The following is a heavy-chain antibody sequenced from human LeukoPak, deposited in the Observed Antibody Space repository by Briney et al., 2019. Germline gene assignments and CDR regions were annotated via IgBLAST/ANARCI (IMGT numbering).Heavy chain of an antibody. Sequence: PGGSLRLSCAASGFTSSGYYMSWVRQAPGKGLEWVATIKQDGSQRHYVDSVKGRFTISRDNAKNSLYLQMNSLRAEDTAVYYCATYYYSSGYFDAFDFWGQGTMVTVSS. CDR1: GFTSSGYY. CDR2: IKQDGSQR. V-gene: IGHV3-7*05. D-gene: IGHD3-22*01. J-gene: IGHJ3*01. CDR3: ATYYYSSGYFDAFDF.